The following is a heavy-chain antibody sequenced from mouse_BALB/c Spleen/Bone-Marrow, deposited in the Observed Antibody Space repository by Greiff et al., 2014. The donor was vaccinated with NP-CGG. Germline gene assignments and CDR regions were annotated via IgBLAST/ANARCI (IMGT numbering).Heavy chain of an antibody. J-gene: IGHJ2*01. CDR3: AREGVDYFDY. CDR1: GYTFTSYV. CDR2: INPYNDAT. V-gene: IGHV1-14*01. Sequence: EVQLQQSGPELVKPGASVKMSCKASGYTFTSYVIHWVKQKPGQGLEWIGYINPYNDATKFSERFKGKATLTSDKSSSTAYMVLSSLTSEDSAVYYCAREGVDYFDYWGQGTTLTVSS.